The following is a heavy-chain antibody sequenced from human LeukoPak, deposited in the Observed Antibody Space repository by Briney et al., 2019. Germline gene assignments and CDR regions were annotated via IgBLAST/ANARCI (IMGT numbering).Heavy chain of an antibody. CDR1: GYTFTGYY. D-gene: IGHD6-19*01. J-gene: IGHJ5*02. Sequence: ASVKVSXKASGYTFTGYYMHWVRQAPGQGLEWMGRINPNSGGTNYAQKFQGRVTMTRDTSISTAYMELSRLRSDDTAVYYCARYSSGWYLNWFDPWGQGTLVTVSS. V-gene: IGHV1-2*06. CDR3: ARYSSGWYLNWFDP. CDR2: INPNSGGT.